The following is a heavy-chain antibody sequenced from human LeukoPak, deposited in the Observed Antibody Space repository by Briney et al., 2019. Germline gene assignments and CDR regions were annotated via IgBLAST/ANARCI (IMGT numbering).Heavy chain of an antibody. Sequence: SETLSLTCTVSGYSISSGYYWGWIRQPPGKGLEWIGSIYHSRSTYYNPSLKSRVTISVDTSKNQFSLKLSSVTAADTAVYYCARVRVGYSSSWLDYWGQGTLVTVSS. V-gene: IGHV4-38-2*02. J-gene: IGHJ4*02. CDR2: IYHSRST. CDR3: ARVRVGYSSSWLDY. D-gene: IGHD6-13*01. CDR1: GYSISSGYY.